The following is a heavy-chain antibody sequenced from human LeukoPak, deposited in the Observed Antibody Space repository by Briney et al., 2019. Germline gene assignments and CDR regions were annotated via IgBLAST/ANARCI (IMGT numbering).Heavy chain of an antibody. Sequence: ASVKVSCKASGYSFTAYYMHWVRQAPGQGLEWMGWINPNSGGTNYAQKFQGRVTMTRDTSITTAYMELSSLRSEDTAVYYCATAIAVAGYFDYWGQGTLVTVSS. V-gene: IGHV1-2*02. CDR2: INPNSGGT. D-gene: IGHD6-19*01. J-gene: IGHJ4*02. CDR1: GYSFTAYY. CDR3: ATAIAVAGYFDY.